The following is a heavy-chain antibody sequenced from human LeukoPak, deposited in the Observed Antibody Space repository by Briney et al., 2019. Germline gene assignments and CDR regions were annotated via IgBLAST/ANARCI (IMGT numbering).Heavy chain of an antibody. CDR2: MNPNSGNT. V-gene: IGHV1-8*01. CDR3: ASFERGSGVTIPFDY. CDR1: GYTFTSYD. J-gene: IGHJ4*02. D-gene: IGHD3-10*01. Sequence: ASVKVSCKASGYTFTSYDINWVRQATGQGLEWMGWMNPNSGNTGYAQKFQGRVTMTRNTSISTAYMELSSLRSEDTAVYYCASFERGSGVTIPFDYWGQGTLVTVSS.